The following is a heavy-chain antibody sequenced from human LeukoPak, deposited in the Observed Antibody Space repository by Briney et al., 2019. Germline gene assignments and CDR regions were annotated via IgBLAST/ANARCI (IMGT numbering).Heavy chain of an antibody. CDR2: IYSGGST. V-gene: IGHV3-66*01. CDR1: GFTVSSNY. Sequence: GGSLRLSCAASGFTVSSNYMSWVRQAPGKGLEWVSVIYSGGSTYYADSVKGRFTISRDNSKNTLYLQMNSLRAEDTAVYYCAKSELITIFGVVHDVFDIWGQGTMVTVSS. J-gene: IGHJ3*02. D-gene: IGHD3-3*01. CDR3: AKSELITIFGVVHDVFDI.